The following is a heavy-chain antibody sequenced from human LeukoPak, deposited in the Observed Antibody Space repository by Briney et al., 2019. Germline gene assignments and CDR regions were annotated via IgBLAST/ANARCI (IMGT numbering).Heavy chain of an antibody. Sequence: ASVKVSCKVSGYTLTELSMHWVRQAPGKGLEWMGGFDPEDGETIYAQKFQGRVTMTEDTSTDTAYMELSSLRSEDTAVYYCATRGSFEYSSSNWGQGTLVTVSS. V-gene: IGHV1-24*01. CDR3: ATRGSFEYSSSN. D-gene: IGHD6-6*01. J-gene: IGHJ4*02. CDR2: FDPEDGET. CDR1: GYTLTELS.